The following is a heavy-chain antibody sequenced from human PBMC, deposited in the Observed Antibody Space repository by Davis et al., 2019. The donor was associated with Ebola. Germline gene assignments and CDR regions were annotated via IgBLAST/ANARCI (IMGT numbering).Heavy chain of an antibody. J-gene: IGHJ4*02. CDR3: ARRADY. Sequence: GESLKISCAASGFTFSSFAMSWVRQAPGKGLEWVSAISNSGVRTYYADSVKGRFLISRDNAKNSLYLQMNGLRAADTAVYYCARRADYWGQGTLVTVSS. CDR1: GFTFSSFA. V-gene: IGHV3-23*01. CDR2: ISNSGVRT.